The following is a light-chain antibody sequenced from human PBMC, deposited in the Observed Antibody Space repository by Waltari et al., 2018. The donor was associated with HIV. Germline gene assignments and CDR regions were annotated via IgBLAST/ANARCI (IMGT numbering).Light chain of an antibody. Sequence: QSALTQPPSASGSPGQSVTISCTGTSSDVGGYNYVSWYQQHPGKAPTVMIYEVSRRPSGVPDRFSGSKSGNTASLTVSGLQADDEADYYCSSYAGTNSVVFGGGTKLTVL. V-gene: IGLV2-8*01. CDR1: SSDVGGYNY. J-gene: IGLJ2*01. CDR3: SSYAGTNSVV. CDR2: EVS.